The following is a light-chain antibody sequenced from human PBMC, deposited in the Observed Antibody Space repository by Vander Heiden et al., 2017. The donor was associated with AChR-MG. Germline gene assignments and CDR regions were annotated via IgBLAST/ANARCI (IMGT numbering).Light chain of an antibody. Sequence: SYELTQPPSVSVSPGQTVSITCSGDKLGDKYACWYQQKPGQSPVLVIYQDSKRPAGIPERFSGSNSGNTATLTISGTQAMDEADYYCQAWDSTTGVLFAGGTKLTVL. V-gene: IGLV3-1*01. CDR1: KLGDKY. J-gene: IGLJ2*01. CDR2: QDS. CDR3: QAWDSTTGVL.